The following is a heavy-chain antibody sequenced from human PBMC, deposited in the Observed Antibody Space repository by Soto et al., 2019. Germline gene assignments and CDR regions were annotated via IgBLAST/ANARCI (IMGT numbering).Heavy chain of an antibody. Sequence: SETLSLTCAVYGGSISSGGYSWSWIRQPPGKGLEWIGYIYHSGSTYYNPSLKSRVTISVDRSKNQFSLKLSSVTAADTALYYCARVPTLWGQGTLVTVSS. CDR1: GGSISSGGYS. CDR3: ARVPTL. D-gene: IGHD2-15*01. V-gene: IGHV4-30-2*01. J-gene: IGHJ4*02. CDR2: IYHSGST.